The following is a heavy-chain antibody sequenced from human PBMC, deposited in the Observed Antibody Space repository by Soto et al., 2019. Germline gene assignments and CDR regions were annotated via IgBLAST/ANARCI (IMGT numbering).Heavy chain of an antibody. CDR3: ARGSYYDSSGYILDY. V-gene: IGHV1-46*03. CDR1: GYTFTNFG. Sequence: ASVKVSCKASGYTFTNFGISWVRQAPGQGLEWMGLINASSGSTSYAQKFQGRVTMTRDTSTSTVYMELSSLRSEDTAVYYCARGSYYDSSGYILDYWGQGTLVTVSS. D-gene: IGHD3-22*01. J-gene: IGHJ4*02. CDR2: INASSGST.